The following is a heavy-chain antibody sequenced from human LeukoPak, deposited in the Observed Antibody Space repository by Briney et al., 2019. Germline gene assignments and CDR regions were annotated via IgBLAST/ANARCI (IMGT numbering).Heavy chain of an antibody. J-gene: IGHJ4*02. V-gene: IGHV5-51*01. CDR2: IYPGDSDT. D-gene: IGHD3-22*01. Sequence: GESLQISCQGSGYSFTSYWIGWVRQMPGKGLEWMGIIYPGDSDTRYSPSFQGQVTISADKSISTAYLQWSSLKASDTAMYYCARQAGYYYDSSGYSSDYWGQGTLVTVSS. CDR1: GYSFTSYW. CDR3: ARQAGYYYDSSGYSSDY.